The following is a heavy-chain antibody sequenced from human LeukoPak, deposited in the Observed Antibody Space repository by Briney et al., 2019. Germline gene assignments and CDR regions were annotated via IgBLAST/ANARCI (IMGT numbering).Heavy chain of an antibody. V-gene: IGHV3-7*01. Sequence: GGSLRLSCAASGFTFSSYAMSWVRQAPGKGLEWVANINQGGSVKYYVGSVKGRFTISRDDAKNSLYVQMNSLRDEDTAVYYCARVGYSGWNLEYWGQGTLVTVSS. J-gene: IGHJ4*02. CDR2: INQGGSVK. CDR1: GFTFSSYA. CDR3: ARVGYSGWNLEY. D-gene: IGHD5-12*01.